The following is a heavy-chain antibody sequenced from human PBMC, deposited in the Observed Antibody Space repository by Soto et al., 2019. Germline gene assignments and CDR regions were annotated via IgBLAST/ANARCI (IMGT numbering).Heavy chain of an antibody. CDR3: ARDHPHSYGIYYFDY. D-gene: IGHD5-18*01. CDR2: IYSSGST. V-gene: IGHV4-59*01. CDR1: GGSISNYY. J-gene: IGHJ4*02. Sequence: QVQLQESGPGLVKPSETLSLTCTVSGGSISNYYWSWIRQPPGKGLEWIGYIYSSGSTNYNPSLKSRVTISADTSKNQVSLKLTSVTAADTAVYYCARDHPHSYGIYYFDYGGQGTLVTVSS.